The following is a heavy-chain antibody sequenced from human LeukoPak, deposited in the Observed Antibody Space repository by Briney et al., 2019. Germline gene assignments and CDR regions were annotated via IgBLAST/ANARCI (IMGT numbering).Heavy chain of an antibody. CDR2: INHSGST. Sequence: SETLSLTCAVYGGSFSGYYWSWIRQPPGKGLEWIGEINHSGSTNYNPSLKSRVTISVDTSKNQFSLKLSSVTAADTAVYYCAKDFHTTWPYYFDYWGQGTLVTVSS. V-gene: IGHV4-34*01. CDR1: GGSFSGYY. CDR3: AKDFHTTWPYYFDY. D-gene: IGHD2-2*01. J-gene: IGHJ4*02.